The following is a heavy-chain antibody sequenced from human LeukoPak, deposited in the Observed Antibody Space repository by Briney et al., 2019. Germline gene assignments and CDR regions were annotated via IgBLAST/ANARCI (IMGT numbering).Heavy chain of an antibody. D-gene: IGHD6-13*01. J-gene: IGHJ3*02. CDR1: GGSINISY. CDR3: ARSGVFTGYDPFDI. Sequence: SETLSLTCTVSGGSINISYWSWIPQPPGKGLEWLGYIYYRGSTNYNPSLKGRVTISVDTSKNQYSLKLRSVTAADTAVYYCARSGVFTGYDPFDIWGQGTRVTVSS. V-gene: IGHV4-59*08. CDR2: IYYRGST.